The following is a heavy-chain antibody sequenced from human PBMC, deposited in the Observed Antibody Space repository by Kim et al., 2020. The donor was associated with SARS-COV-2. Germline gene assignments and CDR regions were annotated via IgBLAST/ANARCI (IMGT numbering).Heavy chain of an antibody. J-gene: IGHJ4*02. CDR2: ISYDGNYK. Sequence: GGSLRLSCAASGFIFSHYGMHWVRQAPGKGLEWVAFISYDGNYKYYADSVKGRLTISRDNSENTLYLQMSSLRTEDTAVYYCAKVHSSGWYTVAYWGQGTLVTVSS. CDR3: AKVHSSGWYTVAY. V-gene: IGHV3-30*18. D-gene: IGHD6-19*01. CDR1: GFIFSHYG.